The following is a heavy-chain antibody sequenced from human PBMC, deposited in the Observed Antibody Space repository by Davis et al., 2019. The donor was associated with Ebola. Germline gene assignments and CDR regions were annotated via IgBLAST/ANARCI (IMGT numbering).Heavy chain of an antibody. CDR3: ARTPQYTTFGSYFDS. Sequence: SETLSLTCAVYGGSFSGYYWSWIRQPPGKGLEWIGEINHSGSTNYNPSLKSRVTISVDTSKNQFSLKLSSVTAADTAMYYCARTPQYTTFGSYFDSWGQGALVTVSS. D-gene: IGHD3-10*02. CDR2: INHSGST. J-gene: IGHJ4*02. V-gene: IGHV4-34*01. CDR1: GGSFSGYY.